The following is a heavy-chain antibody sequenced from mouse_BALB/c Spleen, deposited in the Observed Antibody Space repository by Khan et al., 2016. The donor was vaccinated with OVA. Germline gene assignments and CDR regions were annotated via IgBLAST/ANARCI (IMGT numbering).Heavy chain of an antibody. CDR3: ARSKYLARY. V-gene: IGHV2-9*02. J-gene: IGHJ2*01. Sequence: VKLKESGPGLVAPSQSLSITCTVYGYSLTRYGVHWVRQPPGKGLEWLGLIWAGGSTNYNWALMSRLSICIDNSKCLVLLRMNRLQTDDTALYYCARSKYLARYWGQGTTRAVSS. CDR1: GYSLTRYG. CDR2: IWAGGST.